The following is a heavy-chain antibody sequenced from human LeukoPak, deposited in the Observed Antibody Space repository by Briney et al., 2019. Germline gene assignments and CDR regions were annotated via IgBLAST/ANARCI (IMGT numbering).Heavy chain of an antibody. D-gene: IGHD3-22*01. CDR2: IYPGDSDT. CDR3: ARRGSSAYYYVFDY. J-gene: IGHJ4*02. CDR1: GYTFTNYW. V-gene: IGHV5-51*01. Sequence: GESPKISCKSSGYTFTNYWIGWVRQMPGKGLEWMGMIYPGDSDTRYSPSFQGQVTISADKSISTAYLQWSSLKASDTAMYYCARRGSSAYYYVFDYWGQGALVTVSS.